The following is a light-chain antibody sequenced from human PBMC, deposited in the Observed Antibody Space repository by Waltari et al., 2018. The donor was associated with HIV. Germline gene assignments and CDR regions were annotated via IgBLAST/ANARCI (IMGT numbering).Light chain of an antibody. CDR1: QSVGTK. CDR2: GVS. Sequence: EIVMTQSPATLSVSPGESATLSCRASQSVGTKLAWYQQKPGQAPRLLIYGVSIRATGIPARFSGSGSGMEFTLTISSLQSEDFAVYYCQQNSYWLPITFGQGTRLEI. CDR3: QQNSYWLPIT. V-gene: IGKV3-15*01. J-gene: IGKJ5*01.